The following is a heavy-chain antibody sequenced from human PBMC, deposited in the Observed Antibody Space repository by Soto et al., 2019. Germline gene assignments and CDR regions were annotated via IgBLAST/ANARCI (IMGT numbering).Heavy chain of an antibody. Sequence: GGSLRLSCAASGFTFSSYTMAWVRQAPGKGLEWVSAISDSGGSPYYADSVQGRFTISRDNSKNTLFLLMNSLRAEDTATYYCXKARCSGNPCYVPDYWGHGTLVTVSS. CDR1: GFTFSSYT. CDR2: ISDSGGSP. CDR3: XKARCSGNPCYVPDY. D-gene: IGHD2-15*01. V-gene: IGHV3-23*01. J-gene: IGHJ4*01.